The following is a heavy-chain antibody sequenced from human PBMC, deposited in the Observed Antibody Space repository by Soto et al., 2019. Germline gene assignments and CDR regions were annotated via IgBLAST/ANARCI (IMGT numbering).Heavy chain of an antibody. D-gene: IGHD3-3*01. CDR2: INPATCAA. V-gene: IGHV1-2*02. CDR3: ARGGGVGVAGSAAFDM. CDR1: GYPVTAYY. Sequence: QLHLVQSGAVVKKPGASVTVSCSASGYPVTAYYMHWVRQAPGRGLEWMGGINPATCAAKYKQTFQGRVTMTRDTSTSTVFMELSGLTSGDTAVFYCARGGGVGVAGSAAFDMWGQGTLVTVSS. J-gene: IGHJ3*02.